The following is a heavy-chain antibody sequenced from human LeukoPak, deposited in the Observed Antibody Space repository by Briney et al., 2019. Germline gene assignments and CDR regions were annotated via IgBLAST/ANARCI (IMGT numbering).Heavy chain of an antibody. CDR3: AKTMRPMNFWSGYRYYYYYYGMDV. D-gene: IGHD3-3*01. CDR2: ISGSGGST. J-gene: IGHJ6*02. CDR1: GFTFSSYA. V-gene: IGHV3-23*01. Sequence: GGSLRLSCAASGFTFSSYAMSWVRQAPGKGLEWVSAISGSGGSTYYADSVKGRFTISRDNSKNTLYLQMNSLRAEDTAVYYCAKTMRPMNFWSGYRYYYYYYGMDVWGQGTTVTVSS.